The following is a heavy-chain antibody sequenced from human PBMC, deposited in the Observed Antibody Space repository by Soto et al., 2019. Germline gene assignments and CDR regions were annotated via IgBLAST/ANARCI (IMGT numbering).Heavy chain of an antibody. CDR3: AKLTYGDPVDF. CDR2: VSGSGSIT. J-gene: IGHJ4*02. V-gene: IGHV3-23*01. D-gene: IGHD4-17*01. Sequence: EVHLLEPGGGLVQPGGSLRLPCAASGFTFSKSAMNWVRQAPGKGLEWVSAVSGSGSITSSAASVKGRFTISKDNSDTTLYLKMNTLRAEDTAVYYCAKLTYGDPVDFWGQGTLVTVSS. CDR1: GFTFSKSA.